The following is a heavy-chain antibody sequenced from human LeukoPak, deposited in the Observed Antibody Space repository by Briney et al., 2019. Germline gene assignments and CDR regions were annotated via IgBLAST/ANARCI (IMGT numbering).Heavy chain of an antibody. J-gene: IGHJ5*02. Sequence: PGRSLRLSCAASGFTFSSYAMHWVRQAPGKGLEWVAVISYDGSNKYYADSVKGRFTISRDNSKNTLYLQMNSLRAEDTAVYYCARGPNHYASGRPPGWFDPWGQGALVTVSS. CDR3: ARGPNHYASGRPPGWFDP. V-gene: IGHV3-30*14. D-gene: IGHD3-10*01. CDR1: GFTFSSYA. CDR2: ISYDGSNK.